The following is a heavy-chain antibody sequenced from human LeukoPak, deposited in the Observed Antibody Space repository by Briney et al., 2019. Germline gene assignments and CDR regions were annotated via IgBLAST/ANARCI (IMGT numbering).Heavy chain of an antibody. Sequence: ASVKVSCKASGYTFINYGITWVRQAPGQGLEWMGWSSPYNGKTNYAQKLQGKVTMTTDTSTNTAYMELRSLRSDDTAVYYCARGGIDIVSVPVSNWFDPWGQGTLVTVSS. V-gene: IGHV1-18*01. CDR3: ARGGIDIVSVPVSNWFDP. CDR2: SSPYNGKT. J-gene: IGHJ5*02. D-gene: IGHD2/OR15-2a*01. CDR1: GYTFINYG.